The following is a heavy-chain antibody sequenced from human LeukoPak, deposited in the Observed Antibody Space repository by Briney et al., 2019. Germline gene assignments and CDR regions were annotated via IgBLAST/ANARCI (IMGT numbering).Heavy chain of an antibody. D-gene: IGHD3-16*01. Sequence: PGGSLRLSCAASGFTVSSKYMAWVRQAPGKGLEWVSVIYSGDSTYYADSVKGRFTISRDNSKNTLYLQMNSLRAEDTAVYYCALQFGGSRFSVFDYWGQGTLVTVSS. V-gene: IGHV3-66*01. CDR1: GFTVSSKY. J-gene: IGHJ4*02. CDR3: ALQFGGSRFSVFDY. CDR2: IYSGDST.